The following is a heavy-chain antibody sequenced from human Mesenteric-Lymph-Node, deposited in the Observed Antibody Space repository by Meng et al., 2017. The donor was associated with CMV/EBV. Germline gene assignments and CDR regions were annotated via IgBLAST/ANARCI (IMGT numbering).Heavy chain of an antibody. CDR3: ARHNPADTAMIFYFDY. J-gene: IGHJ4*02. D-gene: IGHD5-18*01. Sequence: GGSLRLSCKASGYSFTSYWIGWVRQMPGKGLEWMGIIYPGDSDTRYSPSFQGQVTISADKSISTAYLQWSSLKASDTAMYYCARHNPADTAMIFYFDYWGQGTLVTVSS. V-gene: IGHV5-51*01. CDR1: GYSFTSYW. CDR2: IYPGDSDT.